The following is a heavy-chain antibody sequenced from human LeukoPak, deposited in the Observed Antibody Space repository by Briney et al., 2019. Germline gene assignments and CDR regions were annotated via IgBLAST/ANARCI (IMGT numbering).Heavy chain of an antibody. CDR2: INTNTGNP. CDR3: ARDQSSSWTHYYYMDV. J-gene: IGHJ6*03. V-gene: IGHV7-4-1*02. Sequence: ASVKVSCKASGYAFTTYAMNWVRQAPGQGLEWMGWINTNTGNPTYAQGFTGRFVFSLDTSVSTAYLQISSLKAEDTAVYYCARDQSSSWTHYYYMDVWGKGTTVTVSS. CDR1: GYAFTTYA. D-gene: IGHD6-13*01.